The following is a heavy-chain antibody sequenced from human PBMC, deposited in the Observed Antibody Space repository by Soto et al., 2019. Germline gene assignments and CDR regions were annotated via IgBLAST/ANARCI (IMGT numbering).Heavy chain of an antibody. J-gene: IGHJ4*02. D-gene: IGHD1-1*01. Sequence: PGGSLRLSCEASGFNFRDFWMHWVRQPPGKGPEWVSNIPSDGRDVSYADSVRGRFTISRDDARNTLYLQMSDLRVEDTAIYYCTRDDSGLGIDYWGQGTQVTV. CDR3: TRDDSGLGIDY. CDR2: IPSDGRDV. V-gene: IGHV3-74*01. CDR1: GFNFRDFW.